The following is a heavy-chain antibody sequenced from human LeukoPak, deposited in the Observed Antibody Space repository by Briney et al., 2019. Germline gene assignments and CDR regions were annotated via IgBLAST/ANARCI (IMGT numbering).Heavy chain of an antibody. CDR1: GFTFSNFA. CDR2: ISIDVRKT. Sequence: GGSLRLSCAASGFTFSNFAMSWVRQVPGKGLGWVSVISIDVRKTYYADSVKGRFTISRDNSENTLYLQMNSLRVEDTAVYYCAKGRQWELPLDYWGQGTLVTVSS. V-gene: IGHV3-23*01. J-gene: IGHJ4*02. CDR3: AKGRQWELPLDY. D-gene: IGHD1-26*01.